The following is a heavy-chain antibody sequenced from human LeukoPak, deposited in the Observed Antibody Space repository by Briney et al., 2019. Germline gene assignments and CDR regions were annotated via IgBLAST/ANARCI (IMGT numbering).Heavy chain of an antibody. CDR2: ISAYNGNT. V-gene: IGHV1-18*01. CDR1: GYTFTSYG. D-gene: IGHD3-3*01. CDR3: ARAYYDFWSGYYGY. J-gene: IGHJ4*02. Sequence: GASVKVSCKASGYTFTSYGISWVRQAPGQGLEWMGWISAYNGNTNYAQKLQGRVTMTTDTSTSTAYMELRSLRSDDTAVYYCARAYYDFWSGYYGYWGQGTLVTVSS.